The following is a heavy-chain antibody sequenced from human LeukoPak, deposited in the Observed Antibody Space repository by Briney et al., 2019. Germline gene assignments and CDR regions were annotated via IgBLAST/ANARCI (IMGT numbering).Heavy chain of an antibody. CDR1: GFTFSSYA. CDR3: ARVPVEMDV. CDR2: INSRNTM. J-gene: IGHJ6*04. Sequence: PGGSLRLSCAASGFTFSSYAMNWVRQAPGKGLEWLSYINSRNTMYYADSVKGRFTISRDNAESSLYLQMNSLRAEDTAVYYCARVPVEMDVWSKGTTVTVSS. D-gene: IGHD5-24*01. V-gene: IGHV3-48*01.